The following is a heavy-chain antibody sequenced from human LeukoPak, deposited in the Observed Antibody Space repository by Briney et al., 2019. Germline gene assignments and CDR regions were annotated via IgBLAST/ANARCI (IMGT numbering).Heavy chain of an antibody. Sequence: GGSLRLSCAASGFDFSTYAMSWVRQAPGKGPEWVSGIGGGDTHYADSVKGRFTISRDNSKSTVELHMSSLRVEDTAVYYCAKDSQSFNSMWDYLDSWGRGTLVTVSS. CDR1: GFDFSTYA. CDR3: AKDSQSFNSMWDYLDS. V-gene: IGHV3-23*01. CDR2: IGGGDT. D-gene: IGHD1-26*01. J-gene: IGHJ4*02.